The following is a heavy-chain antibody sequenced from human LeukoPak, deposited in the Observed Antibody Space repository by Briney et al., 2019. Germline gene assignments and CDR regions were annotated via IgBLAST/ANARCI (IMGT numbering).Heavy chain of an antibody. CDR1: GFTFSSYA. CDR3: ASPTIVAHALDY. Sequence: QAGGSLRLSCAASGFTFSSYAMHWVRQAPGKGLEWVAVISYDGSNKYYADSVKGRFTISRDNSKNTLYLQMNSLRAEDTAVYYCASPTIVAHALDYWGQGTLVTVSS. D-gene: IGHD5-12*01. V-gene: IGHV3-30-3*01. J-gene: IGHJ4*02. CDR2: ISYDGSNK.